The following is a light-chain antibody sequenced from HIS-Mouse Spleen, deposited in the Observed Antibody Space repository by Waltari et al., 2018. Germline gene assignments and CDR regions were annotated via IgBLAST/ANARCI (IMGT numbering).Light chain of an antibody. CDR1: SNIVCNQG. V-gene: IGLV10-54*02. CDR2: RNN. CDR3: SALDSSLSAVV. Sequence: QAGLTQPPSVSKGLRQTATLTCTGNSNIVCNQGAAWLQQHQGHPPKLLSYRNNNRPSGISERFSACRSGNTASLTITGLQPEGEADYYCSALDSSLSAVVFGGGTKLTVL. J-gene: IGLJ2*01.